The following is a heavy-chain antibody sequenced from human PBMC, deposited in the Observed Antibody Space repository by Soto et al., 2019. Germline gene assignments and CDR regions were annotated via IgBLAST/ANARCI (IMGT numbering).Heavy chain of an antibody. Sequence: VQLVQSGAEVKKPGSSVKVSCKASGGTFSSYTISWVRQAPGQGLEWMGRIIPILGIANYAQKFQGRVTITADKSTSTAYMELGRLRPEDTAVYYGSGLGWGGSFDYGGQGTLVAVAS. CDR2: IIPILGIA. CDR3: SGLGWGGSFDY. J-gene: IGHJ4*02. D-gene: IGHD3-16*01. CDR1: GGTFSSYT. V-gene: IGHV1-69*02.